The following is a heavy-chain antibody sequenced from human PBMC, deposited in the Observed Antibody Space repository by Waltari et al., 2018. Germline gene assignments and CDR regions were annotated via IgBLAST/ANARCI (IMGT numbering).Heavy chain of an antibody. CDR2: ISSSSSYI. D-gene: IGHD2-21*02. CDR1: GFTFSSYS. Sequence: EVQLVESGGGLVKPGGSLRLSCAASGFTFSSYSMNWVRQAPGKGLEWVSSISSSSSYIYYADSVKCRFTSSRDNAKNSLYLQRSSLRAEDTAVYYCARVHGGNSKFDYWGQGTLVTVSS. J-gene: IGHJ4*02. CDR3: ARVHGGNSKFDY. V-gene: IGHV3-21*01.